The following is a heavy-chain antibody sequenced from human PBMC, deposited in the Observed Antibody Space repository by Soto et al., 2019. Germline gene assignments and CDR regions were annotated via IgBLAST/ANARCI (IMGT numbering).Heavy chain of an antibody. Sequence: SETLSLTCTVSGGSIRSYCWTWIRQPPGEGLEWIGCICNSGTTNYNPSLKSRVTISVDTSKNQFSLKLSSVTAADTAVYYCARHGWYILTGYYDYWGQGTLVTVSS. V-gene: IGHV4-59*08. J-gene: IGHJ4*02. D-gene: IGHD3-9*01. CDR3: ARHGWYILTGYYDY. CDR2: ICNSGTT. CDR1: GGSIRSYC.